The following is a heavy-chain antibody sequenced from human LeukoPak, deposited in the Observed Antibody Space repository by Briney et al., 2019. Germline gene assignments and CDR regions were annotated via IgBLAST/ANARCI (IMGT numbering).Heavy chain of an antibody. D-gene: IGHD3-10*01. Sequence: GGSLRLSCAASGFTFSNYWMHWVRQAPGKGLVWVSRIDSDGSSTTYADSVKGRFTISRDNAKNTLYLQMNSLRAEDTAVYYCARDYGRSRDYGMDVWGQGTTVTVSS. V-gene: IGHV3-74*01. CDR2: IDSDGSST. J-gene: IGHJ6*02. CDR1: GFTFSNYW. CDR3: ARDYGRSRDYGMDV.